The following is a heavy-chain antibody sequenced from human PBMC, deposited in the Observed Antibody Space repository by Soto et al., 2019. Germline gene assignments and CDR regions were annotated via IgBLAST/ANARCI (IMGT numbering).Heavy chain of an antibody. J-gene: IGHJ1*01. CDR1: GVSITTSSYF. V-gene: IGHV4-39*01. CDR3: AKTLRCDYYLFQL. Sequence: QLQLQESGPGLLKPSETLSLTCTVSGVSITTSSYFWGWIRQPPGKGLEWIWSVYYSGSTYYNPSLKSRVTISVETSKNQSSLKLTSVTAADTGVYYLAKTLRCDYYLFQLWGQGTLVTCSS. CDR2: VYYSGST. D-gene: IGHD2-21*02.